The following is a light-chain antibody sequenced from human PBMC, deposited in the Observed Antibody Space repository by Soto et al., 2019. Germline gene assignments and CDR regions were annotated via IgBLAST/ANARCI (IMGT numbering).Light chain of an antibody. Sequence: EIVLTQSPATLSLSPGERATLSCRDSQSVGSFLAWYQQKPDPAPRLLXXDTSIRATGIPATFSGSGSGTDFTLTISSLEPEDFAVYYCQQRNSWPPTFTFGQGTRLENK. CDR3: QQRNSWPPTFT. CDR1: QSVGSF. V-gene: IGKV3-11*01. J-gene: IGKJ5*01. CDR2: DTS.